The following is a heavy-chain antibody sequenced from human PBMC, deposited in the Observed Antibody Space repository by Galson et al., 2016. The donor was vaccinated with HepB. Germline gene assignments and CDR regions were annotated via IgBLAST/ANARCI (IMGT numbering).Heavy chain of an antibody. CDR3: ARASVVRRYFDL. CDR2: ISYDGSSK. CDR1: GFTFSSYA. V-gene: IGHV3-30*04. J-gene: IGHJ2*01. D-gene: IGHD3-22*01. Sequence: SLRLSCAASGFTFSSYAMHWVRQAPGKGLEWVAVISYDGSSKYYADSVKGRFTISRDNSKNTLYAQMNSLNSEDTAVYYCARASVVRRYFDLWGRGTLVTVSS.